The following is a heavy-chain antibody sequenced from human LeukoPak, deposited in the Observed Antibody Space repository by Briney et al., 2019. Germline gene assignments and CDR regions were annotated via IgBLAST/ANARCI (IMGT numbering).Heavy chain of an antibody. Sequence: GSLRLSCAASGFTFSSYAMSWVRQAPGKGLEWVSAISGSGGSTYYADSVKGRFTISRDNSKNTLYLQMNSLRAEDTAVYYRAKDSPPPNYYDSSGYFDYWGQGTLVTVSS. D-gene: IGHD3-22*01. J-gene: IGHJ4*02. V-gene: IGHV3-23*01. CDR3: AKDSPPPNYYDSSGYFDY. CDR2: ISGSGGST. CDR1: GFTFSSYA.